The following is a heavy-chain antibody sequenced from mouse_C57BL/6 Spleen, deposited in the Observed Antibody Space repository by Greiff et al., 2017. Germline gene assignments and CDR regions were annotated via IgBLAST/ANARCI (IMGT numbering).Heavy chain of an antibody. Sequence: EVKLVESGPGLAKPSQTLSLTCSVTGYSIPSDYWNWIRKFPGNKLEYMGYISYSGSTYYNPSLKSRISITRDTSKNQYYLQLNSVTTEDTATYYCARTGTGNAMDYWGQGTSVTVSS. CDR2: ISYSGST. CDR3: ARTGTGNAMDY. J-gene: IGHJ4*01. D-gene: IGHD4-1*01. V-gene: IGHV3-8*01. CDR1: GYSIPSDY.